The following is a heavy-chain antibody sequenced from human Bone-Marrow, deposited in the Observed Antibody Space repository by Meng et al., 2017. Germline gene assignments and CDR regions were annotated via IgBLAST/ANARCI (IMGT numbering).Heavy chain of an antibody. D-gene: IGHD3-10*01. J-gene: IGHJ4*01. CDR1: GFTSSSYW. Sequence: GESLKISCAASGFTSSSYWMSWVRQAPGKGLEWVANIKQDGSNKYYADSVKGRFTISRDNSKNTLYLQMNSLRAEDTAVYYCARDQESGEVTMVRGVTFDYWGHGTRVTVSS. V-gene: IGHV3-7*01. CDR3: ARDQESGEVTMVRGVTFDY. CDR2: IKQDGSNK.